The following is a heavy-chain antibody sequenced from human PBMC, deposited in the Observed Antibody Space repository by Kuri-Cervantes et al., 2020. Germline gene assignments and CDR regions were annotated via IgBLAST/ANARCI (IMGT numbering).Heavy chain of an antibody. CDR3: AVLRGYTYAFDI. J-gene: IGHJ3*02. D-gene: IGHD5-18*01. CDR2: ISAYDGNT. V-gene: IGHV1-18*01. CDR1: GYTFRNYG. Sequence: ASVKVSCKASGYTFRNYGITWVRQAPGQGLEWMGWISAYDGNTDYAQNSQGRLTMTTDTSTSTAYMELRSLRSDDTAVYYCAVLRGYTYAFDIWGQGTMVTVSS.